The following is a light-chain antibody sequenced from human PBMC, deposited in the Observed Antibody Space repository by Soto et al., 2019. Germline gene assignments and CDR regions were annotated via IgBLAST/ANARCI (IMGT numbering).Light chain of an antibody. Sequence: EIVMTQSPATLSVSPGERATLPCRASQSVTTNLAWYQQKPGQAPRLLIYAASTRATGIPARFSGSGSGTELTLTISSLQFEDFSFYFYRHYNYCPRRFAQGTKVDIK. V-gene: IGKV3-15*01. CDR1: QSVTTN. J-gene: IGKJ1*01. CDR3: RHYNYCPRR. CDR2: AAS.